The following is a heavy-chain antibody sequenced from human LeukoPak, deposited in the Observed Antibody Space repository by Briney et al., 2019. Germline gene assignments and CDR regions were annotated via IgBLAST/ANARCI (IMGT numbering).Heavy chain of an antibody. V-gene: IGHV4-59*01. D-gene: IGHD2-15*01. CDR3: ARHADIAAYREGMDV. CDR2: VYYRGNT. Sequence: SETPSLTCTVSGGSISHYFWSWIRQPPGQGLEWVGYVYYRGNTIYSPSLRSRVTISVDSSKNEFSLKMTSVTAADTAVYYCARHADIAAYREGMDVWGKGTTVTVSS. J-gene: IGHJ6*04. CDR1: GGSISHYF.